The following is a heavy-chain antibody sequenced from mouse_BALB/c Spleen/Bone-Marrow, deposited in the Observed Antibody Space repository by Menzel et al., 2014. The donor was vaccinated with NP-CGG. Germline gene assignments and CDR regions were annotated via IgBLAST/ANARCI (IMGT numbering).Heavy chain of an antibody. CDR3: ARSLYPRAMVY. CDR1: GFTFTDYY. D-gene: IGHD2-1*01. V-gene: IGHV7-3*02. J-gene: IGHJ4*01. Sequence: EVKLEESGGGLVQPGGSLRLSCATSGFTFTDYYMSWVRQPPGKALEWLGFIRNKANGYTTEYSASVKCRFTISSDNSQSLLYLQMNTLRAEGRAPYCCARSLYPRAMVYWSQTTTITVSS. CDR2: IRNKANGYTT.